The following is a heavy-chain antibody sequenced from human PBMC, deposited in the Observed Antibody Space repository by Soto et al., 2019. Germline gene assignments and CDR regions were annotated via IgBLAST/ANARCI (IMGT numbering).Heavy chain of an antibody. CDR1: GLSFSSYT. Sequence: PGGSLRLSCAASGLSFSSYTMNWVRQAPGKGLEWVSSISSTSTYIYYADSVKGRFTISRDNAKASLYLQINSLRAEDTAVYYCARDDSGSNWWFAPWGQGTPVTVSA. J-gene: IGHJ5*02. CDR3: ARDDSGSNWWFAP. CDR2: ISSTSTYI. D-gene: IGHD1-26*01. V-gene: IGHV3-21*01.